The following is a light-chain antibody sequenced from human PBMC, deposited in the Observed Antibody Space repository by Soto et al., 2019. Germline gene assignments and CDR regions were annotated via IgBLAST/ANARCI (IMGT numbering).Light chain of an antibody. CDR3: ATRDDGLSGVL. CDR1: DSNIGSNS. Sequence: QSVLTQPPSASGTPGQRVSITCSGSDSNIGSNSVHWYQQVPGMAPKLLVYKSDQRPSGVPDRFSGSKSVTSASLAISGLRAEDEAEYYCATRDDGLSGVLFGGGTKLTVL. J-gene: IGLJ2*01. V-gene: IGLV1-47*01. CDR2: KSD.